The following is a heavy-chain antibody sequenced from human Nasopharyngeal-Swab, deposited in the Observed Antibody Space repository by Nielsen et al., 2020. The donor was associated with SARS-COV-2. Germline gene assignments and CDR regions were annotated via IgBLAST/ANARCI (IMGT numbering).Heavy chain of an antibody. CDR2: ILYDGSNK. CDR3: SRAVAGTYYYCIDV. J-gene: IGHJ6*02. Sequence: GEYLKIYCAASGFTFSSYDMNWVRQAPGKGMEWVAVILYDGSNKYYADSVKGRFTISRDNYKNTLYLQMNSLTTEDTPVYYCSRAVAGTYYYCIDVWGQVTTVTVSS. V-gene: IGHV3-30-3*01. D-gene: IGHD2-15*01. CDR1: GFTFSSYD.